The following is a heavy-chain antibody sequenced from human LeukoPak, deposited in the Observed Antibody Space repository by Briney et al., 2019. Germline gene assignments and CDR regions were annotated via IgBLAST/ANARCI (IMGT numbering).Heavy chain of an antibody. J-gene: IGHJ3*01. V-gene: IGHV3-15*01. D-gene: IGHD3-10*01. CDR2: IKSKSDGGTT. CDR3: NTLEGVN. Sequence: GGSLRLSCAASGFTFNNAWMSWVRQAPGKGLEWVGHIKSKSDGGTTDYAAPVKGRFTISRDDSNNRLYLQMNSLKTEDTAVYYCNTLEGVNWGEGTMVTVSS. CDR1: GFTFNNAW.